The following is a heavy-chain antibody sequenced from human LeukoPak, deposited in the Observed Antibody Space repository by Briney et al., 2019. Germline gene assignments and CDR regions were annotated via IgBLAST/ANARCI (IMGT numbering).Heavy chain of an antibody. D-gene: IGHD1-26*01. CDR3: ARGGTYSSSHLDY. CDR2: ISFDGSNK. J-gene: IGHJ4*02. Sequence: SGRSLRLSCAASGFTFSNYGMHWVRQAPGKGLEWVAVISFDGSNKYYADSVKGRFTISRDNSKNTLYLQMNSLRAEDTAVYYCARGGTYSSSHLDYWGQGTLVTVSS. V-gene: IGHV3-30*03. CDR1: GFTFSNYG.